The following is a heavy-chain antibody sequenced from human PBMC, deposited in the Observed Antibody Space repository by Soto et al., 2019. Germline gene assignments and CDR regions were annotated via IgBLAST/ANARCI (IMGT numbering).Heavy chain of an antibody. Sequence: SETLSLTCTVSGGSINSNNYYWAWIRQPPGKGLAWIASIYYDGTTYYNTSLKSRVTVSRDTSKNQFSLRLTSMTAADTAVYYCAKVVVAATRHTDFDSWGQGTLVTVSS. CDR1: GGSINSNNYY. CDR3: AKVVVAATRHTDFDS. D-gene: IGHD2-15*01. V-gene: IGHV4-39*02. J-gene: IGHJ4*02. CDR2: IYYDGTT.